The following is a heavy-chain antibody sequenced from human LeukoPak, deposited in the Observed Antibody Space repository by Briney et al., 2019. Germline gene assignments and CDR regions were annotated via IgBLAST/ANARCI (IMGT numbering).Heavy chain of an antibody. V-gene: IGHV3-7*01. Sequence: GGSLRLSCAASGFIFSKYWMTWVRQAPGKGLEWVANIQQDGSEKYYVDSVEGRFTISRDNAKSSVYPQMNSLRAEDAAVYYCARCGVTAVSGTNSYYYMDVWGRGTAVTVSS. CDR3: ARCGVTAVSGTNSYYYMDV. CDR2: IQQDGSEK. CDR1: GFIFSKYW. D-gene: IGHD5-18*01. J-gene: IGHJ6*03.